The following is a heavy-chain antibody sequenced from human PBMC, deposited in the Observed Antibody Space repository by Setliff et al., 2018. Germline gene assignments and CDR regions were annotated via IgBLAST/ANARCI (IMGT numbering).Heavy chain of an antibody. Sequence: SETLSLTCTVSGDTFSGASIWSWIRQPPEKGLEFIGYVYPSGAAKYDPSLESRVTMSVDASKNQFSLRMNSVTAADTAVYYCAKGGTYRYFDFWGPGTLVTVS. V-gene: IGHV4-59*01. CDR2: VYPSGAA. CDR1: GDTFSGAS. J-gene: IGHJ4*02. CDR3: AKGGTYRYFDF.